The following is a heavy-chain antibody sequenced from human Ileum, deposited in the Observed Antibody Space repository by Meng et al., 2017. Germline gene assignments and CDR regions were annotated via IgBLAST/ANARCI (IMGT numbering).Heavy chain of an antibody. Sequence: QAQLRESGPGLLKPSETLSLSCSVVGDSLTNKNYHWGWVRQPPGKGLEWIGSIYYSGITYYNPSLKSRVIISIDTSNNHFSLKVNSVIAADTAVYFCTRLIDGCPADYWGQGTLVTVSS. J-gene: IGHJ4*02. D-gene: IGHD2-21*01. CDR2: IYYSGIT. V-gene: IGHV4-39*07. CDR1: GDSLTNKNYH. CDR3: TRLIDGCPADY.